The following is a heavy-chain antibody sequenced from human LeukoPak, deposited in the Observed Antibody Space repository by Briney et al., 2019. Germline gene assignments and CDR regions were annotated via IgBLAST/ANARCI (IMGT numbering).Heavy chain of an antibody. Sequence: KASETLSLTCAVYGGSFSDYYWSWIRQPPGEGLEWIGKVNHSGSTKYNPSLKSRVTISVDTSKNQFSLKLSSVTAADTAVYYCARVVDYYGSGSYYNDYWGQGTLVTVSS. V-gene: IGHV4-34*01. D-gene: IGHD3-10*01. CDR2: VNHSGST. CDR1: GGSFSDYY. J-gene: IGHJ4*02. CDR3: ARVVDYYGSGSYYNDY.